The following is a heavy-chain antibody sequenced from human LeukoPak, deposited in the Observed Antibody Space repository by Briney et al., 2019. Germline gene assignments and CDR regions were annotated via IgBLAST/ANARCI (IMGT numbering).Heavy chain of an antibody. D-gene: IGHD3-22*01. CDR2: IYYSGST. Sequence: SETLSLTCAVYGGSFSGYYWSWIRQPPGKGLEWIGSIYYSGSTYYNPSLKSRVTISVDTSKNQFSLKLSSVTAADTAVYYCARLPYYYDSSGYYFDYWGQGTLVTVSS. CDR3: ARLPYYYDSSGYYFDY. J-gene: IGHJ4*02. CDR1: GGSFSGYY. V-gene: IGHV4-34*01.